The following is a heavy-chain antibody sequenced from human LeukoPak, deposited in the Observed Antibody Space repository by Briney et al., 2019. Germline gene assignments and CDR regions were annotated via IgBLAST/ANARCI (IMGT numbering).Heavy chain of an antibody. CDR3: ARWLDV. Sequence: PGGSLRLSCAASGFTFSSFEMNWVRQAPGKGLEWVSYISSSGSTIYHTDSVRGRFIISRDNAKNSLYLQMNSQRAEDTAIYYCARWLDVWGNGTTVTVSS. CDR1: GFTFSSFE. J-gene: IGHJ6*04. CDR2: ISSSGSTI. V-gene: IGHV3-48*03.